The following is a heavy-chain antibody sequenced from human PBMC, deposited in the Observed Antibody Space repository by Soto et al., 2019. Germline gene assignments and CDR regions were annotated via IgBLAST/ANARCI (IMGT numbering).Heavy chain of an antibody. CDR1: GFTLSSYW. Sequence: EVPVVEAGGDLVQPGGSLRLSCVGSGFTLSSYWMHWVRQAPGKGLVWVSRISPDGSTINYADFVKGRFTISRDNAKNTLYLQMDSLRAEDTALYYCTRVISGSSGLFDYWGQGALVTVSS. V-gene: IGHV3-74*01. CDR2: ISPDGSTI. CDR3: TRVISGSSGLFDY. D-gene: IGHD1-26*01. J-gene: IGHJ4*02.